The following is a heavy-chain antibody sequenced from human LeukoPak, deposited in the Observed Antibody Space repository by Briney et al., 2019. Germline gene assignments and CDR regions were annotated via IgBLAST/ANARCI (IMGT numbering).Heavy chain of an antibody. D-gene: IGHD6-19*01. CDR1: GYTFTSSD. J-gene: IGHJ4*02. CDR3: ARGHHRGKQWLVPFY. V-gene: IGHV1-8*01. Sequence: GASVKVSCKASGYTFTSSDFNWVRQATGQGLEWMGWMNPNSGNTGYAQKFQGRVTMTRNTSISTAYMELSSLRSEDTAVYYCARGHHRGKQWLVPFYWGQGTLVTVSS. CDR2: MNPNSGNT.